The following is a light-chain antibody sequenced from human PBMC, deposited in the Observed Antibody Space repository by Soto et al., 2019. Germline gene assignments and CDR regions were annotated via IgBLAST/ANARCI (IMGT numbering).Light chain of an antibody. CDR3: LQHNRYPLT. J-gene: IGKJ4*01. Sequence: DIQMTQSPSSLSAPVGGRVTITCRASQGIRRDLGWYQQKPGKAPTRMIYAVSSLHRGVPSRFSGSGSGTEIPLTISSLQPEDSATYYCLQHNRYPLTFGGGTKVEIK. CDR2: AVS. CDR1: QGIRRD. V-gene: IGKV1-17*01.